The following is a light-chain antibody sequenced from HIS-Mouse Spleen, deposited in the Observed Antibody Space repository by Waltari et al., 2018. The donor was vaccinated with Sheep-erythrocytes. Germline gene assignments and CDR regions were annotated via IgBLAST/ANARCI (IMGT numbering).Light chain of an antibody. CDR1: SSYVGGYNS. CDR3: SSYTSSSTRV. Sequence: QSALTQPASVSGSPGQSSTSSCTGTSSYVGGYNSVSRYQQHPGKAPKLMIYDVSNRPSGVSNRFSGSKSGNTASLTISGLQAEDEADYYCSSYTSSSTRVFGGGTKLTVL. J-gene: IGLJ3*02. CDR2: DVS. V-gene: IGLV2-14*03.